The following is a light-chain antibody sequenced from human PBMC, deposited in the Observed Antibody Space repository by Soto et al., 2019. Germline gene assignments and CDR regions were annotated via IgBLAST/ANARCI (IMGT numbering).Light chain of an antibody. CDR1: QSIVNW. V-gene: IGKV1-5*01. CDR3: QQHNLDPYT. J-gene: IGKJ2*01. Sequence: DIQMTQSPSTLSASVGDRAIVTCRASQSIVNWLAWYQKQPGKAPKLLISDASKLESGVPSRFSGVGSGTEFTHIISRLQPDDSATCFWQQHNLDPYTFGQTTKLEIK. CDR2: DAS.